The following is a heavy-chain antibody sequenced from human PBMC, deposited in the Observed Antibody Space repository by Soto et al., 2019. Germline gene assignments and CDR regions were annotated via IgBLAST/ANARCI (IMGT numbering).Heavy chain of an antibody. CDR3: AREYYYDSSGFDY. V-gene: IGHV4-59*12. D-gene: IGHD3-22*01. CDR2: IYYSGST. CDR1: GGSISSYY. Sequence: SETLSLTCTVSGGSISSYYWSWIRQPPGKGLEWIGYIYYSGSTNYNPSLKSRVTISVDTSKNQFSLKLSSVTAADTAVYYCAREYYYDSSGFDYWGQGTLVTLSS. J-gene: IGHJ4*02.